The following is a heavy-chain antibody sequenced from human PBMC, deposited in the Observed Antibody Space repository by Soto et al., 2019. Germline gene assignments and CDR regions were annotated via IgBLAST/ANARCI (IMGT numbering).Heavy chain of an antibody. CDR2: IRTSSSYT. J-gene: IGHJ6*02. CDR3: ARDGPRYCSSTTCLSGYYYYGMDV. Sequence: GSLRLSCTASGFNFRDYYMSWIRQAPGKGLEWVSYIRTSSSYTNYADSVKGRFTISRDNAKNSLYLQMNSLSADDTAVYYCARDGPRYCSSTTCLSGYYYYGMDVWGQGTAVTVSS. D-gene: IGHD2-2*01. CDR1: GFNFRDYY. V-gene: IGHV3-11*06.